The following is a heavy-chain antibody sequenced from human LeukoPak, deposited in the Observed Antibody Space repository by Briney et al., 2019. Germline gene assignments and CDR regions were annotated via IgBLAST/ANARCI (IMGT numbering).Heavy chain of an antibody. CDR3: ARGSGYSYGYDAFDI. CDR1: GGSISSYY. Sequence: SETLSLTCTVSGGSISSYYWSWIRQPPGKGLEWIGYIYYSGSTNYNPSLKSRVTMSVDTSKNQFSLKLSSVTAADTAVYYCARGSGYSYGYDAFDIWGQGTMVTVSS. J-gene: IGHJ3*02. V-gene: IGHV4-59*01. D-gene: IGHD5-18*01. CDR2: IYYSGST.